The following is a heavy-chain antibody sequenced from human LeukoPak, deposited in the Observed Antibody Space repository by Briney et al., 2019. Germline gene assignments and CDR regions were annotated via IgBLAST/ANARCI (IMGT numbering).Heavy chain of an antibody. CDR1: GGSISSGSYY. CDR2: IYYSGST. J-gene: IGHJ5*02. V-gene: IGHV4-61*01. CDR3: ASGTTNWFDP. Sequence: PSETLSLTCTVSGGSISSGSYYWSWIRQPPGKGLEWIGYIYYSGSTNYNPSLMSRVTMSVDTSKNQFSLNLSSVTAADTAVYYCASGTTNWFDPWGQGTLVTVSS. D-gene: IGHD1/OR15-1a*01.